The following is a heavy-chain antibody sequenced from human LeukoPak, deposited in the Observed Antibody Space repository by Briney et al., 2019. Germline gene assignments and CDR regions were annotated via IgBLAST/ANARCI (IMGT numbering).Heavy chain of an antibody. CDR3: AKQTRTTTAPDY. CDR2: ISGSGDNT. D-gene: IGHD1-1*01. V-gene: IGHV3-23*01. CDR1: GFSFSTYA. J-gene: IGHJ4*02. Sequence: GGSLRLSCAASGFSFSTYAMSWVRQASGKGLEWVSTISGSGDNTYYADSLKGRFTISRDSSKNTLYLQMNSLRAEDTAVYYCAKQTRTTTAPDYWGQGTLVAVYS.